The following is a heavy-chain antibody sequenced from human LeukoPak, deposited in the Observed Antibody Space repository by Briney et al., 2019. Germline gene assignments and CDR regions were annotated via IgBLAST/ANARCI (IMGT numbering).Heavy chain of an antibody. V-gene: IGHV3-23*01. Sequence: GGSLRLSCAASGFIFSSSVMSWVRQAPGKGLEWISTITGSGATLYYADSVRGRFTISRDNSKNMQYLQMNSLRSEDTAMYYCAKESGKFDYWGQGTLVAVSS. J-gene: IGHJ4*02. CDR3: AKESGKFDY. CDR2: ITGSGATL. CDR1: GFIFSSSV.